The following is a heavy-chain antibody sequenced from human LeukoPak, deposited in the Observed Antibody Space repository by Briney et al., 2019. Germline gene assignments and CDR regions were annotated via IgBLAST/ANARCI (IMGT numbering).Heavy chain of an antibody. Sequence: ASETLSLTCTVSGGSITNYYWSWIRQPPGKGLEWIGYIYYSGTTNYNPSLNSRVTISVDTSKSQLSLRLNSVTAADTAVYYCARLVGNWFDPWGQGTLVTVSS. J-gene: IGHJ5*02. V-gene: IGHV4-59*01. CDR3: ARLVGNWFDP. CDR1: GGSITNYY. D-gene: IGHD1-26*01. CDR2: IYYSGTT.